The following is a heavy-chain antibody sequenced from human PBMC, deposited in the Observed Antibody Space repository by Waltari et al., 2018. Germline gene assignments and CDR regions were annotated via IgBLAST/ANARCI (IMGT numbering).Heavy chain of an antibody. V-gene: IGHV3-30-3*01. J-gene: IGHJ4*02. CDR1: GFTFSSYA. CDR2: ISYDGSNE. CDR3: ARASGGGTNFLIDY. D-gene: IGHD1-7*01. Sequence: QVLLVESGGGVVQPGRSLRLSCAASGFTFSSYAMHWVRQAPGKGLEWGGVISYDGSNEYCADSVKGRFTISRDNSKNTLYLQMNNLRTEDTAVYYCARASGGGTNFLIDYWGQGTLVTVSS.